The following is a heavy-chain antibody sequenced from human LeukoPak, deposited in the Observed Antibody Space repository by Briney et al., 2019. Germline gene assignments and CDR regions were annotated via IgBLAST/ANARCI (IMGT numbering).Heavy chain of an antibody. J-gene: IGHJ4*02. CDR3: AREEEYDSSGYYYLDY. CDR1: GYTFTSYY. V-gene: IGHV1-46*01. CDR2: INPSGGST. Sequence: ASVKVSCKASGYTFTSYYMHWVRQAPGQGLEWMGIINPSGGSTSYAQKFQGRVTITADESTSTAYMELSSLRSEDTAVYYCAREEEYDSSGYYYLDYWGQGTLVTVSS. D-gene: IGHD3-22*01.